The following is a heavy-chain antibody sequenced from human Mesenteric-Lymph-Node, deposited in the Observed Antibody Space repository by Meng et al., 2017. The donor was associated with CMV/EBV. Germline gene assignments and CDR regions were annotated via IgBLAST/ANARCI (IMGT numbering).Heavy chain of an antibody. CDR2: IYRDDNT. CDR3: ARDRRHYGDSSGYGSLDY. V-gene: IGHV3-66*02. J-gene: IGHJ4*02. CDR1: GFTVSSYY. Sequence: GESLKISCGVSGFTVSSYYMTWFRQPPGKGLEWVSVIYRDDNTDYADSVKGRFTTSRDNSKNTLYLHMNSLRTEDTALYYCARDRRHYGDSSGYGSLDYWGQGTLVTVSS. D-gene: IGHD3-22*01.